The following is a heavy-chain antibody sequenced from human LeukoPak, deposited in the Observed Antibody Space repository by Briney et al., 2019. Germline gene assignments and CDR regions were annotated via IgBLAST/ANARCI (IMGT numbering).Heavy chain of an antibody. J-gene: IGHJ1*01. CDR3: AKGGLAEYFQF. Sequence: SGTLSLTCAVSGSSISSSTWWSWVRQPPGKGLEWIGEIYHSGSTNYNPSLKSRVTISVDKSKNQFSLKLSSVTAADTAVYYCAKGGLAEYFQFWGQGILVTVSS. V-gene: IGHV4-4*02. CDR2: IYHSGST. D-gene: IGHD2-15*01. CDR1: GSSISSSTW.